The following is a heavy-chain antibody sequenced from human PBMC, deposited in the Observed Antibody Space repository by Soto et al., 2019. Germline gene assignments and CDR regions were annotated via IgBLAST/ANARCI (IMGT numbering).Heavy chain of an antibody. V-gene: IGHV1-69*02. J-gene: IGHJ5*02. CDR3: ARAGVTKDYNWFDP. Sequence: SVKVSCKASGGTFSSYTISWVRQAPGQGLEWMGRIIPSRGITNYAQKFQGRVTITRDKSTSTAYMELSSLRSEDTAVYYCARAGVTKDYNWFDPWGQGTLVTVSS. CDR2: IIPSRGIT. CDR1: GGTFSSYT. D-gene: IGHD4-17*01.